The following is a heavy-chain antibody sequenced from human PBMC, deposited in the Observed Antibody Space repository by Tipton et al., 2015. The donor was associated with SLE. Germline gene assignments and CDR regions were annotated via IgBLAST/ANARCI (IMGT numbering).Heavy chain of an antibody. CDR1: GFTFSSYW. Sequence: SLRLSCAASGFTFSSYWMSWVRQAPGKGLEWVANINQDGSEKYYVDSVKGRFTISRDNSKNTLYLQMNSLRAEDTAVYYCARDLLDGYLDYWGQGTLVTVSS. D-gene: IGHD5-24*01. CDR2: INQDGSEK. V-gene: IGHV3-7*01. CDR3: ARDLLDGYLDY. J-gene: IGHJ4*02.